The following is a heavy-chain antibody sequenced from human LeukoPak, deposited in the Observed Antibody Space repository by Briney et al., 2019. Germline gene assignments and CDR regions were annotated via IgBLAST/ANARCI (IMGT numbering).Heavy chain of an antibody. CDR2: IYTSGST. D-gene: IGHD5-18*01. CDR1: GGSIKTYY. V-gene: IGHV4-4*07. CDR3: ARARGYSSVRYFDY. Sequence: NPSQTLSLTCSVSGGSIKTYYWSWIRQPAGKGLEWIGRIYTSGSTTYNPSLKSRVTMSVDTSKNQFSLKLNSVTAAGTAVYYCARARGYSSVRYFDYWGQGTLVTVSS. J-gene: IGHJ4*02.